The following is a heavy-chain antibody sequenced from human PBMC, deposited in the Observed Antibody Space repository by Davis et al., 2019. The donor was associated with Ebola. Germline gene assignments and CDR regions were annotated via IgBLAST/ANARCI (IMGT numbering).Heavy chain of an antibody. CDR1: GFTFSDYY. Sequence: GESLKISCAASGFTFSDYYMSWIRQAPGKGLEWVSYISSSSSYTNYADSVKGRFTISRDNAKNSLYLQMNSLRAEDTAVYYCARGPPIGVRGEDYYYGMDVWGQGTTVTVSS. CDR2: ISSSSSYT. J-gene: IGHJ6*02. V-gene: IGHV3-11*06. CDR3: ARGPPIGVRGEDYYYGMDV. D-gene: IGHD3-10*01.